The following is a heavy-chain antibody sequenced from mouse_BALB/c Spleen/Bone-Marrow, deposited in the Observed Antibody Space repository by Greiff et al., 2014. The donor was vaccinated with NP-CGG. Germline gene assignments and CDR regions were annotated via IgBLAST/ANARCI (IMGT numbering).Heavy chain of an antibody. Sequence: VKLQQSGAELARPGDPVKLFCKALGFTFTDYEMHWVKQTPVHGLEWIGTINPGSGGTAYNQKFKGKATLTAHKASSTAYMELSSLTSEYSAVYYFTIEKVGDFDYWGQGTTLTVSS. V-gene: IGHV1-15*01. CDR1: GFTFTDYE. CDR3: TIEKVGDFDY. CDR2: INPGSGGT. J-gene: IGHJ2*01.